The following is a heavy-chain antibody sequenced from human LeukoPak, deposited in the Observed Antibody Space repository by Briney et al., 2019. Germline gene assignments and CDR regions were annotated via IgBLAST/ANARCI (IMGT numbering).Heavy chain of an antibody. CDR2: INTNIGNP. CDR1: GYTFTSYA. CDR3: ARSGRLFLAAAATPGY. V-gene: IGHV7-4-1*02. D-gene: IGHD6-13*01. J-gene: IGHJ4*02. Sequence: ASVKVSCKASGYTFTSYAMNWVRQAPGQGLEWMGWINTNIGNPTYAQGFTGRFVFSLDTSVSTAYLQISSLKAEDTAVYYCARSGRLFLAAAATPGYWGQGTLVTVSS.